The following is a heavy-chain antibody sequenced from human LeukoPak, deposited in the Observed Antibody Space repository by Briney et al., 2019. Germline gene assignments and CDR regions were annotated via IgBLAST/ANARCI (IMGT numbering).Heavy chain of an antibody. D-gene: IGHD6-19*01. CDR3: ARDLVGRIEGRSGWTGGY. J-gene: IGHJ4*02. V-gene: IGHV3-21*01. Sequence: GGSLRLSCAASGFTFSSYSMNWVRQAPGKGLKWVSSISSSSSYIYYADSVKGRFTISRDNAKNSLYPQMNSLRAEDTAVYYCARDLVGRIEGRSGWTGGYWGQGTLVTVSS. CDR1: GFTFSSYS. CDR2: ISSSSSYI.